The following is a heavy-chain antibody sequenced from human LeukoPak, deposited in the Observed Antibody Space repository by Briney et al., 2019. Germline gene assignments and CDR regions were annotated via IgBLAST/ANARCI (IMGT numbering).Heavy chain of an antibody. V-gene: IGHV3-7*04. CDR2: INQDGSEK. CDR3: ARAGSSGSVDY. Sequence: GGSLRLSCVASGFTFSNFWMSWVRQAPGKGLEWVANINQDGSEKYYVDAVEGRVTISRDNAKNSLYLQMNSLRAEDTAVYYCARAGSSGSVDYWGQGTLVTVSS. D-gene: IGHD3-22*01. CDR1: GFTFSNFW. J-gene: IGHJ4*02.